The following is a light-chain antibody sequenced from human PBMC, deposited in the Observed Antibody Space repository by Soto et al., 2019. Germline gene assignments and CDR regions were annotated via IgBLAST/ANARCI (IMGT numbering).Light chain of an antibody. V-gene: IGKV3-15*01. CDR2: GAS. CDR1: QSVSSN. Sequence: EIVMTQPPATLSVSPGKRATLSCRASQSVSSNLAWNQQKPGQAPTLLIYGASTRATGIPARVTGSASGTEFTPNISVLQCEDFAVYYCQQYNEWLRGFGQGTKVQIK. CDR3: QQYNEWLRG. J-gene: IGKJ1*01.